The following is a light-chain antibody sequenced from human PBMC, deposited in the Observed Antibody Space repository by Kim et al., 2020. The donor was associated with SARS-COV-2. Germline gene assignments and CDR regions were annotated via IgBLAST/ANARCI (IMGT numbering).Light chain of an antibody. Sequence: GQKVTISCSGSSSSIGNNYVSWYQHLPGTAPKLLIYDNNKRSSGISDRFSGSKSGTSATLGITGLQTGDEADYYCATWDSSLSAWVFGGGTKLTVL. CDR1: SSSIGNNY. CDR2: DNN. J-gene: IGLJ3*02. V-gene: IGLV1-51*01. CDR3: ATWDSSLSAWV.